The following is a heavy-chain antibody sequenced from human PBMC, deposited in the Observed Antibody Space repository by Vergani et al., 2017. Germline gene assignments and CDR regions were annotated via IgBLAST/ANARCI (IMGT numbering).Heavy chain of an antibody. Sequence: EVELVQSGPEMRKPGESLKISCKGSEYSFGNHRIGSVRQMPGKGLEWMGIIYPADSDTRYSPSFPGQVTISADKSISTAFLQWDSLKASDTALYYCARHTTYTDSWGQGTLVTVSS. J-gene: IGHJ4*02. CDR1: EYSFGNHR. CDR2: IYPADSDT. D-gene: IGHD1-1*01. CDR3: ARHTTYTDS. V-gene: IGHV5-51*03.